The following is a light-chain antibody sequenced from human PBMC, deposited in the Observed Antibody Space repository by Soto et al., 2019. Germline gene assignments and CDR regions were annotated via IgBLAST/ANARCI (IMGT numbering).Light chain of an antibody. V-gene: IGKV3-15*01. J-gene: IGKJ1*01. CDR1: QSVSSN. CDR3: QQYNNWWT. Sequence: EIVMTQSPATLSVSPGERATLSCRASQSVSSNLAWYQQTPRQAPRLLIYGASTRATGIPARFSGSGSGTEFTLTISSLQSEDFAVYYCQQYNNWWTFGQGTKVDI. CDR2: GAS.